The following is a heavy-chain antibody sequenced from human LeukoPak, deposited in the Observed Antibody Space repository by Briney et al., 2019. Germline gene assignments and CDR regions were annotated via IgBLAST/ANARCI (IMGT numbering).Heavy chain of an antibody. V-gene: IGHV3-7*03. Sequence: PGGSLRLPCAASGFTFSSYWMSWVRQAPGKGLEWVANIKQDGSEKYYVDSVKGRFTISRDNAKNSLYLQMNSLRAEDTAVYYCASALQGSGSPIPDWYFDLWGRGTLVTVSS. D-gene: IGHD3-10*01. J-gene: IGHJ2*01. CDR1: GFTFSSYW. CDR3: ASALQGSGSPIPDWYFDL. CDR2: IKQDGSEK.